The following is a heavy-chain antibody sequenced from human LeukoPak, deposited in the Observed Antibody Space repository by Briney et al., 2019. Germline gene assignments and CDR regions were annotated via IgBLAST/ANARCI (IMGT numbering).Heavy chain of an antibody. D-gene: IGHD5-12*01. Sequence: SETLSLTCTVSGGSISSYYWSWIRQPPGKGLEWIGYIYYSGSTNYNPSLKSRVTISADTSKNQFSLRLSSVTAADTAVYYCARTGYPYYYYYMDVWGKGTTVTVSS. V-gene: IGHV4-59*01. CDR2: IYYSGST. CDR3: ARTGYPYYYYYMDV. CDR1: GGSISSYY. J-gene: IGHJ6*03.